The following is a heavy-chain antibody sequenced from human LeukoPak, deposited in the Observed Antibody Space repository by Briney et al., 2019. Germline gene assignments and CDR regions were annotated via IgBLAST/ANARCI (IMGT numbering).Heavy chain of an antibody. V-gene: IGHV3-21*01. CDR3: ARETLLPAGLDY. J-gene: IGHJ4*02. CDR2: ISSSSSYI. D-gene: IGHD2-2*01. Sequence: PGGSLRLSCAASGFTFSSYSMNWVRQAPGKGLEWVSSISSSSSYIYYADSVKGRFTISRDNAKNSLYLQMNSLRAEDTAVYYCARETLLPAGLDYWGQGTLVTVSS. CDR1: GFTFSSYS.